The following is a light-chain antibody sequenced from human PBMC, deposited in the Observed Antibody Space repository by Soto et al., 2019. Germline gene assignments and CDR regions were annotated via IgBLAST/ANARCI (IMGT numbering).Light chain of an antibody. V-gene: IGKV3-20*01. CDR1: QSVSSRN. CDR2: GAF. Sequence: EIVLTQSPGTLSLFPGERAALSCRASQSVSSRNLAWYRQKPGQAPSLLIYGAFNRATGIPDRFSGSGSAPDFTLTISRLEPADFAVYYCLLYGDSPPAYTFGQGTKLEIK. J-gene: IGKJ2*01. CDR3: LLYGDSPPAYT.